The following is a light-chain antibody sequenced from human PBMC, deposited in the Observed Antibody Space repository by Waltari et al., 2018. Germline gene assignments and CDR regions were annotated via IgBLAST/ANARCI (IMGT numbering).Light chain of an antibody. V-gene: IGLV3-19*01. J-gene: IGLJ2*01. Sequence: SSELTQDPAVSVAMGQTVRITCQGGSLRSYYASWYQQRPGQAPILVIYDKDNRPSGVPDRFSGSSSHNTASLTITGAQAEDEASYYCHSRDASGVGGSFGGGTKLTVL. CDR2: DKD. CDR3: HSRDASGVGGS. CDR1: SLRSYY.